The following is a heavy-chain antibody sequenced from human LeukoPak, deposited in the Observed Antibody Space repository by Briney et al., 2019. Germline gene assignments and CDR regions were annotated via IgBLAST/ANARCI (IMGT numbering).Heavy chain of an antibody. D-gene: IGHD6-13*01. V-gene: IGHV1-24*01. CDR3: ATASSSWYYYFDY. CDR2: FDPEDGET. J-gene: IGHJ4*02. Sequence: ASVKVSCKVSGYTLTELSMHWVRQAPGKGLERMGGFDPEDGETIYAQKFQGRVTMTEDTSTDTAYMEPSSLRSEDTAVYYCATASSSWYYYFDYWGQGTLVTVSS. CDR1: GYTLTELS.